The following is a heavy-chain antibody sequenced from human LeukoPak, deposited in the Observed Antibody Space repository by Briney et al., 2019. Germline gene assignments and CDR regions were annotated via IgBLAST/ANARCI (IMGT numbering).Heavy chain of an antibody. CDR3: ARDRRQLEDGWFDP. D-gene: IGHD6-6*01. J-gene: IGHJ5*02. V-gene: IGHV3-33*01. CDR1: GFTFSSYG. Sequence: GGSLRLSCAASGFTFSSYGMHWVRQAPAKGLEGVAVLWYDGSNKYYADSVKGRFTISRDNSKNTLYLQMNSLRAEDTAVYYCARDRRQLEDGWFDPWGQGTLVTVSS. CDR2: LWYDGSNK.